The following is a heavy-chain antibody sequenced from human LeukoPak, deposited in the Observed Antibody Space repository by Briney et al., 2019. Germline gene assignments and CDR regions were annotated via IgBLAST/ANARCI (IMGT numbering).Heavy chain of an antibody. J-gene: IGHJ6*03. CDR3: ARGSMVRGVIRYYYCYMDV. CDR2: INSDGSST. D-gene: IGHD3-10*01. CDR1: GFTFSSYW. V-gene: IGHV3-74*01. Sequence: GGSLRLSCAASGFTFSSYWMHWVRQAPGKGLVWVSRINSDGSSTSYADSVKGRFTISRDNAKNTLYLQMNSLRAEDTAVYYCARGSMVRGVIRYYYCYMDVWGKGTTVTVSS.